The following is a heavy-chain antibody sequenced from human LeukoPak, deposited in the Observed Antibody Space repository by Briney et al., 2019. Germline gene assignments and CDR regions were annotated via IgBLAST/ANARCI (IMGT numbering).Heavy chain of an antibody. Sequence: GESLKISCEASGYTFTNYWIGWVRQMPGKGLEWMGIIFPGDSDTRYSPSFEGQVTISADKSISTAYLQWSSLKASDTAMYYCARKGRYDSSGYYYAWGQGTLVTVSS. CDR3: ARKGRYDSSGYYYA. V-gene: IGHV5-51*01. CDR2: IFPGDSDT. J-gene: IGHJ4*02. CDR1: GYTFTNYW. D-gene: IGHD3-22*01.